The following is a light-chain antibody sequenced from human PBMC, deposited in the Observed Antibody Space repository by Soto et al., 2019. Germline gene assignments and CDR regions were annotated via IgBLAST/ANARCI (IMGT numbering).Light chain of an antibody. CDR1: SRDIGGYNY. CDR2: EVS. CDR3: SSYAGSNNFVV. Sequence: QSALTQPPSASGSPGQSVNISCTGTSRDIGGYNYVSWYQQHPGTAPKLTIYEVSQRPSGVPDRFPGSKSGNTASLTVSGLQAEDEAEYYCSSYAGSNNFVVFGGGTKLTVL. J-gene: IGLJ2*01. V-gene: IGLV2-8*01.